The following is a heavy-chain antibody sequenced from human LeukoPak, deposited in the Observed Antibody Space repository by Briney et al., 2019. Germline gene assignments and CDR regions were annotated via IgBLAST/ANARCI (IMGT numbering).Heavy chain of an antibody. V-gene: IGHV4-4*07. CDR1: GDSMTTFD. Sequence: SETLSLTCSVSGDSMTTFDWSWIRQPAGKGLEWVGQVFTSGTTAYSASLKSRLTISLDKSNNQVSLKLISVTAADTAVYYFARHSPTGWYYFDSWGQGALVIVSS. J-gene: IGHJ4*02. D-gene: IGHD6-19*01. CDR2: VFTSGTT. CDR3: ARHSPTGWYYFDS.